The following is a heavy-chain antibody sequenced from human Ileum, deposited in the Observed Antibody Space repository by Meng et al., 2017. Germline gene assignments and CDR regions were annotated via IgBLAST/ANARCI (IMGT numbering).Heavy chain of an antibody. CDR2: ISGNTNSI. J-gene: IGHJ4*02. Sequence: GESLKISCAASGFTFSDYAMSWVRQAPGKGLEWVSTISGNTNSIWYADSVKGRFTISRENSKNTLYLHMNSLRAEDTAVYYCAKRASGRFLGWLLKYWGQGTLVTVSS. V-gene: IGHV3-23*01. CDR1: GFTFSDYA. CDR3: AKRASGRFLGWLLKY. D-gene: IGHD3-3*01.